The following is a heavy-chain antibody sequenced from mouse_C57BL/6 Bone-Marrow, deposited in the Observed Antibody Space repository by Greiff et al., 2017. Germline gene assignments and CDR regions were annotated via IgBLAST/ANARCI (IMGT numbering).Heavy chain of an antibody. J-gene: IGHJ3*01. Sequence: EVHLVESGGGLVQSGRSLRLSCATSGFTFSDFYMEWVRQAPGKGLEWIAASRNKANDYTTEYSASVKGRFIVSRDTSQSILYLQMNALRAEDTAIYYCARESNDYDRGFAYWAQGTLVTVSA. CDR2: SRNKANDYTT. CDR1: GFTFSDFY. D-gene: IGHD2-4*01. CDR3: ARESNDYDRGFAY. V-gene: IGHV7-1*01.